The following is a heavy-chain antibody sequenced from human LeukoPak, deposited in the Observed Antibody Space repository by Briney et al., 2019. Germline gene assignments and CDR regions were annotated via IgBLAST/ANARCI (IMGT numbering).Heavy chain of an antibody. J-gene: IGHJ2*01. CDR1: GGTFSSYA. CDR3: ARDRTGTSYWYFDL. Sequence: ASVKVSCKACGGTFSSYAISWVRQAPGQGLEWMGGIIPIFGTANYAQKFQGRVTITADKSTSTAYMELSSLRSEDTAVYYCARDRTGTSYWYFDLWGRGTLVTVSS. V-gene: IGHV1-69*06. D-gene: IGHD1-1*01. CDR2: IIPIFGTA.